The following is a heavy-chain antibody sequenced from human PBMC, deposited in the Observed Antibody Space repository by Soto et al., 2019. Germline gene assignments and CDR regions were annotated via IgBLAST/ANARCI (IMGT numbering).Heavy chain of an antibody. CDR1: GGSISSGGYY. J-gene: IGHJ3*02. Sequence: SETLSLTSTVSGGSISSGGYYWSWIRQHPGKGLEWIGYIYYSGSTYYNPSLKSRVTISVDTSKNQFSLKLSSVTAADTAVYYCARDPPFYYGSGSYHDAFDIWGQGTMVTVSS. CDR3: ARDPPFYYGSGSYHDAFDI. V-gene: IGHV4-31*03. D-gene: IGHD3-10*01. CDR2: IYYSGST.